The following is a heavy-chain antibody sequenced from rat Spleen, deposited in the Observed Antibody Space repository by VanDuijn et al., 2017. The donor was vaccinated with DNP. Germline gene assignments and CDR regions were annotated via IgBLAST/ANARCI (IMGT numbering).Heavy chain of an antibody. Sequence: EVQLVESGGGLVQPGRSLKLSCAASGFTFSDYYMTWVRRAPTKGLEWVAYIRSDGGASFYGDSVKGRFTISRDNAKSTLYLQMNSLRSEDMATYYCARHVLPLRVWDYWGQGVKVTVSS. V-gene: IGHV5-22*01. J-gene: IGHJ2*01. CDR1: GFTFSDYY. D-gene: IGHD1-4*01. CDR3: ARHVLPLRVWDY. CDR2: IRSDGGAS.